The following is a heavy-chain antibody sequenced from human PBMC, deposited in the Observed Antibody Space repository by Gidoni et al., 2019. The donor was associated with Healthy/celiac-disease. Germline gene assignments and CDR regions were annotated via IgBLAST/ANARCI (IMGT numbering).Heavy chain of an antibody. D-gene: IGHD3-22*01. V-gene: IGHV3-33*01. CDR2: IWYDGSNK. Sequence: QVQLVESGGGVVQPGRSLRLSCAASGFTFSSYGMHWVRQAPGKGLEWVAVIWYDGSNKYYADSVKGRFTISRDNSKNTLYLQMNSLRAEDTAVYYCAREHDSSGYWVDYWGQGTLVTVSS. CDR1: GFTFSSYG. J-gene: IGHJ4*02. CDR3: AREHDSSGYWVDY.